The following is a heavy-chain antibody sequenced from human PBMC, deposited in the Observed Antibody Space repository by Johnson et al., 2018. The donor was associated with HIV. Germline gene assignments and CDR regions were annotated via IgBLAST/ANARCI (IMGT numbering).Heavy chain of an antibody. V-gene: IGHV3-7*01. CDR2: IKQDGSEK. CDR1: GFTFSAYF. CDR3: ARVRDGRENAFNI. D-gene: IGHD1-26*01. J-gene: IGHJ3*02. Sequence: VQLVESGGGVVQPGRSLRLSCAASGFTFSAYFMSWVRQAPGKGLEWVANIKQDGSEKYYVDSVKGRFTISRDNTKNTVSLQMTSPRVEETAVYYCARVRDGRENAFNIWGQGTMVTVS.